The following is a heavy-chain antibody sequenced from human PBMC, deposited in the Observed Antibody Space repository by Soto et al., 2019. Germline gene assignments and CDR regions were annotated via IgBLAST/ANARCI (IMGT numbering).Heavy chain of an antibody. CDR3: ARVLVVVPAAVRDYYYYMDV. Sequence: SETLSLTCTVSGGSISSYYWSWVRQPPGKGLEWIGYIYYSGSTNYNPSLKSRVTISVDTSKNQFSLKLSSVTAADTAVYYCARVLVVVPAAVRDYYYYMDVWGKGTTVTVSS. CDR1: GGSISSYY. V-gene: IGHV4-59*01. CDR2: IYYSGST. J-gene: IGHJ6*03. D-gene: IGHD2-2*01.